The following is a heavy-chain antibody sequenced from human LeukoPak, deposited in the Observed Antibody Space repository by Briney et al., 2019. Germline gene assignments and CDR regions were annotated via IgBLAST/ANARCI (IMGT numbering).Heavy chain of an antibody. Sequence: GGSLRLSCAASGFTFSNYAMSWVRQAPGKGLEWVSGITGSGGSTNYADSVKGRFTISRDNSKNMLYLQMNSLTTEDTAVYYCTRIFYYGTRGYYPDFWGQGTLVTV. V-gene: IGHV3-23*01. CDR3: TRIFYYGTRGYYPDF. CDR1: GFTFSNYA. J-gene: IGHJ1*01. CDR2: ITGSGGST. D-gene: IGHD3-22*01.